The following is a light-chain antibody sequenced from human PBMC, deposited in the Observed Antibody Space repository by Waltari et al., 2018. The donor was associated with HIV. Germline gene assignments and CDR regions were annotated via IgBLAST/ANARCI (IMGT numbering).Light chain of an antibody. Sequence: DIQMTQSPSSLSASVGDRVTITCRAGPGINNYLAWYQQKPGKVPKLLIYAASTSQSGVPSLFSGSGSGTDFTLTISSLQPEDVAVYYCQKYNSAPRTFGGGTKVEIK. CDR2: AAS. CDR3: QKYNSAPRT. V-gene: IGKV1-27*01. J-gene: IGKJ4*01. CDR1: PGINNY.